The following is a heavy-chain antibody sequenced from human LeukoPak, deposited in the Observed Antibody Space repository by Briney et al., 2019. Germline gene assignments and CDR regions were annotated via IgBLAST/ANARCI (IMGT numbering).Heavy chain of an antibody. CDR2: ITDSGIST. J-gene: IGHJ4*02. CDR1: GFTFNSYA. Sequence: PGGSLRLSCAASGFTFNSYAMAWVRQAPEKGLEWVSSITDSGISTYYADSVKGRFTISRDNSKNTLYLQMNSLRAEDTAVYYCAKGLRGSYDYCGQGTLVTVSS. CDR3: AKGLRGSYDY. D-gene: IGHD1-26*01. V-gene: IGHV3-23*01.